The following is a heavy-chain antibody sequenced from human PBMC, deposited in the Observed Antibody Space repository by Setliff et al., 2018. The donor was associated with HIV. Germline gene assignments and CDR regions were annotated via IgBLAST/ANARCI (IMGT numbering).Heavy chain of an antibody. CDR1: GFAFSSYS. CDR2: ISTSGRYI. V-gene: IGHV3-21*04. Sequence: PGGSLRLSCAASGFAFSSYSMNWARQAPGKGLEWVSSISTSGRYIYYADSVKGRFTISRDNAKNSLSLQMNSLTAEDAAVYYCVRDQVGPQWCYMDVWGKGTTVTVSS. CDR3: VRDQVGPQWCYMDV. D-gene: IGHD2-15*01. J-gene: IGHJ6*03.